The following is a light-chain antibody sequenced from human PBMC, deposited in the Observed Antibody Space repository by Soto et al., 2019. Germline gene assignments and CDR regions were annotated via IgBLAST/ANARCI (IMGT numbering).Light chain of an antibody. J-gene: IGKJ1*01. CDR1: QSVSSN. CDR2: GAS. CDR3: QQCNNWPPWT. Sequence: EIVMTQSPATLSVSPGERATLSCRASQSVSSNLAWYQQKPGQAPRLLIYGASTRATDIPARFSGSGSGTEFTLTISSLQSEDFAVYYCQQCNNWPPWTFGQGTKVDIK. V-gene: IGKV3-15*01.